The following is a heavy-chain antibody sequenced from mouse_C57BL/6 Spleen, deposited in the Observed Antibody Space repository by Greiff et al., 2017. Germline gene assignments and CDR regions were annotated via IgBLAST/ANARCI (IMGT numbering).Heavy chain of an antibody. CDR1: GFTFSSYG. Sequence: EVQLVESGGDLVKPGGSLKLSCAASGFTFSSYGMSWVRQTPDKRLEWVATISSGGSYTYYPDSVKGRFTISRDNAKNTLYLQMGSLKSENTAMYYCARKKHEYFYNRGEDATLTESS. CDR3: ARKKHEYFYN. J-gene: IGHJ2*01. V-gene: IGHV5-6*01. CDR2: ISSGGSYT.